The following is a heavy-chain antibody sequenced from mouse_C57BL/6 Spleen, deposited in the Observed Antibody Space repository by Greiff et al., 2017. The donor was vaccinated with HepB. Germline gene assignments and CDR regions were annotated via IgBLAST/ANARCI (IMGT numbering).Heavy chain of an antibody. CDR3: ARDAPMDY. CDR1: GYAFSSSW. Sequence: QVQLQQSGPELVKPGASVKIFCKASGYAFSSSWMNWVKQRPGKGLEWIGRIYPGDGDTNYNGKFKGKATLTADKSSSTAYMQLSSLTSEDSAVYFCARDAPMDYWGQGTSVTVSS. V-gene: IGHV1-82*01. CDR2: IYPGDGDT. J-gene: IGHJ4*01.